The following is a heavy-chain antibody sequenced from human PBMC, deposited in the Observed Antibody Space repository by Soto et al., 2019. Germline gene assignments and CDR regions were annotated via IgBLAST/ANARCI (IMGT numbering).Heavy chain of an antibody. Sequence: EVQLLESGGGLVQPGGSLRLSCAASGFTFSSYAMNWVRQAPGKGLEWVSGISNSGGNTYYADSVKGRFTISRDNSKNTLYLQMNSLRAEDTALYYCAKELSDAPTGDWGQGTLVTVSS. CDR2: ISNSGGNT. D-gene: IGHD3-10*01. CDR1: GFTFSSYA. V-gene: IGHV3-23*01. J-gene: IGHJ4*02. CDR3: AKELSDAPTGD.